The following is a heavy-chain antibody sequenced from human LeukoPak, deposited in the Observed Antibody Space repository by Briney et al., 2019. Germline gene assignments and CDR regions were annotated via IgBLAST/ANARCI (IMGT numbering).Heavy chain of an antibody. V-gene: IGHV4-59*12. CDR2: IYYRGST. D-gene: IGHD3-22*01. J-gene: IGHJ4*02. CDR1: GGSISSDY. Sequence: SEALSLTCTVSGGSISSDYWSWIRQPPGKGLEWIGYIYYRGSTNYNPSLKSRVTISVDRSKNQFSLKLSSVTAADTAVYYCASSNYYDSSGYFFDYWGQGTLVTVSS. CDR3: ASSNYYDSSGYFFDY.